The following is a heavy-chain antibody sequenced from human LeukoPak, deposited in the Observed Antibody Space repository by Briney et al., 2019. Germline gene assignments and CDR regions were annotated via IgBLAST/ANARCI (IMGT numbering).Heavy chain of an antibody. CDR1: GFTFSSYW. CDR3: ARGLRGPDY. V-gene: IGHV3-74*01. Sequence: GGSLRLSCAASGFTFSSYWMHWVRQAPGKGLVWVSRINNDGISTVYADSMKGRFTISRDNSKNTLYLQMNSLRAEDTAVYYCARGLRGPDYWGQGTLVTVSS. CDR2: INNDGIST. D-gene: IGHD3-16*01. J-gene: IGHJ4*02.